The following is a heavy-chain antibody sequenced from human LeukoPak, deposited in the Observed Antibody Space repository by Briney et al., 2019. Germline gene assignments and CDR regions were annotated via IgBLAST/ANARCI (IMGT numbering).Heavy chain of an antibody. CDR1: GFTFSSFA. CDR2: ISDRGDRT. CDR3: AKQMAVDYFDY. V-gene: IGHV3-23*01. J-gene: IGHJ4*02. Sequence: PGGSLRLSCAASGFTFSSFAMNWVRQAPGKGLEWVSIISDRGDRTFYADSVKGRFTISRDNSKNTVYLQMNSLKPEDTAVYYCAKQMAVDYFDYWGQGTLVTVSS. D-gene: IGHD5-24*01.